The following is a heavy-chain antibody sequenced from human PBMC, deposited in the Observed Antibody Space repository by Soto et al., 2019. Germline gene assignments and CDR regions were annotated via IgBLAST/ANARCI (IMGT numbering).Heavy chain of an antibody. D-gene: IGHD6-19*01. V-gene: IGHV5-51*01. CDR3: GRSGAVAEPMYYFDY. CDR2: IYPGDSDT. Sequence: PGESLKISCKGSGYSFTSYWMGWVRQIPGKGLEWMGFIYPGDSDTRYSPSFQGQVTISADKSISTAYLQWSSLKASDTAMYYCGRSGAVAEPMYYFDYSGQGPRVTVYS. CDR1: GYSFTSYW. J-gene: IGHJ4*01.